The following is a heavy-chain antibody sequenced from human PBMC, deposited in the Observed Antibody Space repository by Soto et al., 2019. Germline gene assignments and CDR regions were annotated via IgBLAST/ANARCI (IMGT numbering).Heavy chain of an antibody. Sequence: GGSLRLSCAASGFTFSSYAMIWVRQAPGKGLEWVSAISGSGGSTYYADSVKGRFTISRDNSKNTLYLQMNSLRAEDTAVYYCAKDPVGATHPYYFDFWGLGTLVTVSS. CDR1: GFTFSSYA. D-gene: IGHD1-26*01. V-gene: IGHV3-23*01. CDR3: AKDPVGATHPYYFDF. CDR2: ISGSGGST. J-gene: IGHJ4*02.